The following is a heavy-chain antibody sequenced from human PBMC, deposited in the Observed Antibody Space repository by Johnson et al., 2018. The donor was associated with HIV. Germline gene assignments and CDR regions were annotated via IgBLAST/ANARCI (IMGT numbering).Heavy chain of an antibody. V-gene: IGHV3-30*02. CDR1: GFTFSNYG. J-gene: IGHJ3*02. D-gene: IGHD3-10*01. CDR2: LRYDGDIT. Sequence: QMLLVESGGGLVQPGGSLRLSCAASGFTFSNYGMHWVRQAPGKGLEWVAFLRYDGDITYYIDSVKGRFTISRDNSKNPLYLQMNSLRAEDTAVYLCARDSGVPGNDAFDIWGQGTMVTVSS. CDR3: ARDSGVPGNDAFDI.